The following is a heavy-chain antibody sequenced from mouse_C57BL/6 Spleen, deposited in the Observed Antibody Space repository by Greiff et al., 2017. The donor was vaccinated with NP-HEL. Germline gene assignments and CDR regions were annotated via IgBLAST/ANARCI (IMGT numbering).Heavy chain of an antibody. J-gene: IGHJ2*01. CDR2: ISYDGSN. CDR1: GYSITSGYY. Sequence: VQLQQSGPGLVKPSQSLSLTCSVTGYSITSGYYWNWIRQFPGNKLEWMGYISYDGSNNYNPSLKNRISITRDTSKNQFFLKLNSVTTEDTATYYCARRNLLWLDYWGQGTTLTVSS. V-gene: IGHV3-6*01. D-gene: IGHD2-1*01. CDR3: ARRNLLWLDY.